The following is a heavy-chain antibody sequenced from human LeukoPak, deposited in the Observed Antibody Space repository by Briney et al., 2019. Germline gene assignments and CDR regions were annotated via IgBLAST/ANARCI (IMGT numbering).Heavy chain of an antibody. CDR3: ASTVTENFQH. J-gene: IGHJ1*01. V-gene: IGHV4-30-4*01. D-gene: IGHD4-17*01. CDR1: GGSISSGDYY. Sequence: SETLSLACTVSGGSISSGDYYWSWIRQPPGKGLEWIGYIYYSGSTYYNPSLKSRVTISVDTSKNQFSLKLSSVTAADTAVYYCASTVTENFQHWGQGTLVTVSS. CDR2: IYYSGST.